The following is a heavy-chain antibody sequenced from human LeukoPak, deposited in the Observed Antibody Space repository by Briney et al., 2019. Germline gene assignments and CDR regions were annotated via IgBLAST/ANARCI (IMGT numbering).Heavy chain of an antibody. Sequence: PSETLSLTCAVYGGSFSGSYWSWIRQPPGKGLEWIGEIHPGGITNYNPSLKSRVSISIDTSKNQFSLSLTSVTAADTAVYYCSRGYDNEKSAYWGQGTLVTVSS. D-gene: IGHD3-22*01. CDR2: IHPGGIT. V-gene: IGHV4-34*01. CDR3: SRGYDNEKSAY. J-gene: IGHJ4*02. CDR1: GGSFSGSY.